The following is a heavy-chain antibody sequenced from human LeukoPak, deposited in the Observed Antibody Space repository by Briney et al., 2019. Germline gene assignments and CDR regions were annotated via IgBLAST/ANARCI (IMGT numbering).Heavy chain of an antibody. J-gene: IGHJ4*02. D-gene: IGHD2-15*01. CDR1: GFTVSSNY. CDR2: IYSGGST. V-gene: IGHV3-53*04. Sequence: GGSLRLSCAASGFTVSSNYMSWVRQAPGKGLEWVSVIYSGGSTYYADSVKGRFTISRHNSKNTLYLQMNSLRAEDTAVYYCARHYCSGGSCYRYFNYWGQGTLVTVSS. CDR3: ARHYCSGGSCYRYFNY.